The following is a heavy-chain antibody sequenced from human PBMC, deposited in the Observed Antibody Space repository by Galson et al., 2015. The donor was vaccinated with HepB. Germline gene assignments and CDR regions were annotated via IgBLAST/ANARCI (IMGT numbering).Heavy chain of an antibody. V-gene: IGHV5-51*03. Sequence: QSGAEVKKPGESLKISCKGSGYSFNSFWLGWVRQMPGKGLEWMGIIFPADSESRYSPSFQGQVTMSADKSIYTAYLQWSSLKASDTAMYYCARLYCSGGSCYGSPPWYFDLWGRATLVTVSS. J-gene: IGHJ2*01. CDR1: GYSFNSFW. CDR3: ARLYCSGGSCYGSPPWYFDL. D-gene: IGHD2-15*01. CDR2: IFPADSES.